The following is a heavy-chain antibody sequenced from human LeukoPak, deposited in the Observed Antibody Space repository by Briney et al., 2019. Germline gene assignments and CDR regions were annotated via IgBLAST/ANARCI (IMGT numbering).Heavy chain of an antibody. CDR1: GFTFCSYA. J-gene: IGHJ6*02. V-gene: IGHV3-30-3*01. Sequence: PGGSLRLSCAASGFTFCSYAMHWVRQAPGKGLEWVAVISYDGSNKYYADSVKGRFTISRDNSKNTLYLQMNSLRAEDTAVYYCARVLRYFDWLPHYYYYGMDVWGQGTTVTVSS. D-gene: IGHD3-9*01. CDR3: ARVLRYFDWLPHYYYYGMDV. CDR2: ISYDGSNK.